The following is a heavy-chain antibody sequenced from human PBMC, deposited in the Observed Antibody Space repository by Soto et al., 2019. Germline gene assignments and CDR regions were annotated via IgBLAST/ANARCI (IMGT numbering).Heavy chain of an antibody. CDR3: ARVRMVYAIHYYYGMDV. D-gene: IGHD2-8*01. J-gene: IGHJ6*02. CDR1: GFTFSSYW. Sequence: PGGSLRRSCAASGFTFSSYWMSWVRQAPVKGLEWVANIKQDGSEKYYVDSVKGRFTISRDNAKNSLYLQMNSLRAEDTAVYYCARVRMVYAIHYYYGMDVWGQGTTVTVSS. V-gene: IGHV3-7*01. CDR2: IKQDGSEK.